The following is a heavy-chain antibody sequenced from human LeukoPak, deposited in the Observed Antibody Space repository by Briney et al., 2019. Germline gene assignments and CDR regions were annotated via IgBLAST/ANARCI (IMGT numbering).Heavy chain of an antibody. CDR2: INHSGST. Sequence: SETLSLTCAAYGGSFSGYYWSWIRQPPGKGLEWIGEINHSGSTNYNPSLKSRVTISVDTSKNQFSLKLSSVTAADTAVYYCARHGWYSSSWYDYWGQGTLVTVSS. CDR1: GGSFSGYY. V-gene: IGHV4-34*01. J-gene: IGHJ4*02. D-gene: IGHD6-13*01. CDR3: ARHGWYSSSWYDY.